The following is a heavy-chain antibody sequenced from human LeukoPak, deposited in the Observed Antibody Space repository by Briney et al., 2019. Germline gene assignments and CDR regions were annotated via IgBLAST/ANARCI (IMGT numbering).Heavy chain of an antibody. CDR3: ARDLTQAGREFDY. V-gene: IGHV3-21*01. CDR1: GFTFSSYS. CDR2: ISSSSSYI. Sequence: PGGSLRLSCAASGFTFSSYSMNWVRQAPGKGLEWVSSISSSSSYIYYADSLKGRFTISRDNAKNSLYLQMNSLRAEDTAVYYCARDLTQAGREFDYWGQGTPVTVSS. J-gene: IGHJ4*02. D-gene: IGHD4/OR15-4a*01.